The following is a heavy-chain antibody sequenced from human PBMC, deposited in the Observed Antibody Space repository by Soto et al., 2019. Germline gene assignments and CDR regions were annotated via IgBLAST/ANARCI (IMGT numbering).Heavy chain of an antibody. CDR2: IYWDDDK. V-gene: IGHV2-5*02. CDR3: AHTGLLWFGKEFDY. Sequence: QITLKESGPTLVKPTQTLTLTCTFSGFSLSTSGVGVGWIRQPPGKALEWLALIYWDDDKRYSPSLKSRLTITKDTSKNQVVLTMTNMDPVDTATYYCAHTGLLWFGKEFDYWGQGTLVTVSS. J-gene: IGHJ4*02. D-gene: IGHD3-10*01. CDR1: GFSLSTSGVG.